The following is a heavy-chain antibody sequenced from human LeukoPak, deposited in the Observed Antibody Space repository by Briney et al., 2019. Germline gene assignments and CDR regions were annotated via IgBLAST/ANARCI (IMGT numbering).Heavy chain of an antibody. Sequence: SGTLSLTCDVSGGSITQTNYWTWGRQPPGKGVEWSGEVNLQGSTNYNPSLMRRVAISVDTSANHVSLQLTSVTAADTAVYYCAREGGPYRPLDYSGQGTLVTVSS. CDR2: VNLQGST. CDR3: AREGGPYRPLDY. J-gene: IGHJ4*02. V-gene: IGHV4-4*02. CDR1: GGSITQTNY.